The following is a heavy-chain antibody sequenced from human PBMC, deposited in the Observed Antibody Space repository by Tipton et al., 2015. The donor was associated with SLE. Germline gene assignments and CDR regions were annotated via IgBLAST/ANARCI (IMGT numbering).Heavy chain of an antibody. CDR1: GGSISSGGYY. V-gene: IGHV4-31*02. J-gene: IGHJ4*02. CDR3: ASSGYSSGWYREGYFDY. CDR2: IYYSGST. Sequence: LRLSCTVSGGSISSGGYYWSWIRQHPGKGLEWIGYIYYSGSTNYNPSLKSRVTISVDTSKNQFSLKLSSVTAADTAVYYCASSGYSSGWYREGYFDYWGQGTLVTVSS. D-gene: IGHD6-19*01.